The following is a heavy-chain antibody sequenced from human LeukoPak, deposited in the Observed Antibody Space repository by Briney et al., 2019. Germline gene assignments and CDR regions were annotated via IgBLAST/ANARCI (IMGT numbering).Heavy chain of an antibody. D-gene: IGHD3-10*01. CDR1: GDSISSGSYY. J-gene: IGHJ5*02. CDR2: LFYSGTT. Sequence: SETLSLTCAVSGDSISSGSYYWGWIRQPPGKGLEWIGSLFYSGTTYYNPSVKSRVTISVDTSKNQFSLKVTSVTAADTAVYYCARGLGYGSGKSWFDPWGQGTLVTVSS. V-gene: IGHV4-39*01. CDR3: ARGLGYGSGKSWFDP.